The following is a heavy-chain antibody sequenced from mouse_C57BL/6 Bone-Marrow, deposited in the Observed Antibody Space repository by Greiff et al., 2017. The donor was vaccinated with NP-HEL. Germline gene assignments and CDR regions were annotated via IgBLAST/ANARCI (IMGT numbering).Heavy chain of an antibody. Sequence: EVQLQQSGAELVRPGASVKLSCTASGFNIKDDYMHWVKQRPEQGLEWIGWIDPENGDTEYASKFQGKATITADTSSNTAYLQLSGLTSEDTAVYYCTMAPFFDYWGQGTTLTVSS. CDR2: IDPENGDT. V-gene: IGHV14-4*01. CDR1: GFNIKDDY. CDR3: TMAPFFDY. J-gene: IGHJ2*01.